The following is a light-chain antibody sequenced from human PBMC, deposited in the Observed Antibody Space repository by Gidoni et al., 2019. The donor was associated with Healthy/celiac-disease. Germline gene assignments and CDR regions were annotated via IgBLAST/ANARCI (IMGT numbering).Light chain of an antibody. Sequence: QSVLTQSPSVSGAPGQRVTISCTGSSSNIGADYDVHWYQQLPGTAPKLLIYGNNNRPSGVPDRFSGSKSGTSASLAITGLQAEDEADYYCQSYDSSLSGGVFGGGTKLTVL. CDR2: GNN. CDR3: QSYDSSLSGGV. V-gene: IGLV1-40*01. J-gene: IGLJ3*02. CDR1: SSNIGADYD.